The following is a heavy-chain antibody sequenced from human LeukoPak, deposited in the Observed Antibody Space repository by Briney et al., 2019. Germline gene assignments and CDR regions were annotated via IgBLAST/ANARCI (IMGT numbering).Heavy chain of an antibody. CDR2: IRYDGSNK. CDR3: AKDLRTSSGWYYFDY. CDR1: GFTFSGYG. V-gene: IGHV3-30*02. D-gene: IGHD6-19*01. Sequence: GGSLRLSCAASGFTFSGYGMHWVRQAPGKGLEWVAFIRYDGSNKYYADSVKGRFTISRDNSKNTLYLQMNSLRAEDTAVYYCAKDLRTSSGWYYFDYWGQGTLVTVSS. J-gene: IGHJ4*02.